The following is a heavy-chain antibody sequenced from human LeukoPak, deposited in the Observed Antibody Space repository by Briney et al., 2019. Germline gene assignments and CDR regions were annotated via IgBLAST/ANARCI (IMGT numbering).Heavy chain of an antibody. CDR2: IYHSGST. V-gene: IGHV4-38-2*02. CDR1: GYSISSGCY. D-gene: IGHD3-22*01. Sequence: SETLSLTCTVSGYSISSGCYWGWIRQPPGKGLEWIGSIYHSGSTYYNPSLKSRVTISVDTSKNQFSLKLSSVTAADTAVYYCARVVYYYDSSGYYPSDYWGQGTLVTVSS. CDR3: ARVVYYYDSSGYYPSDY. J-gene: IGHJ4*02.